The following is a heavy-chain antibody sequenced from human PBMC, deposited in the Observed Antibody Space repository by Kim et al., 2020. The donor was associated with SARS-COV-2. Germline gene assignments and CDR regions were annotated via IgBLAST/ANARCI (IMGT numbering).Heavy chain of an antibody. CDR3: ARHDTWGLVGYFDL. CDR1: DGSISNYY. CDR2: IYYSGNT. J-gene: IGHJ2*01. D-gene: IGHD3-16*01. Sequence: SETLSLTCSVSDGSISNYYWSWIRQPPGKGLEWIGFIYYSGNTKYSPSLKSRVTMSVDASTNEVSLKLSSVTAADTALYYCARHDTWGLVGYFDLWGRGTLVTVSS. V-gene: IGHV4-59*08.